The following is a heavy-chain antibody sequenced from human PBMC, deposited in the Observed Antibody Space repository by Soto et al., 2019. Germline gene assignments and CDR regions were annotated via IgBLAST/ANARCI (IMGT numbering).Heavy chain of an antibody. V-gene: IGHV3-30*18. CDR1: GFTFSNYG. J-gene: IGHJ4*02. CDR2: TSYDGSNK. CDR3: VKDLAARGPHYFDY. Sequence: GGSLRLSCAASGFTFSNYGMHWVRQAPGEGLGWVAVTSYDGSNKYYADSVKGRFTISRDNSKNTLFLEMSSLRAEDTAVYYCVKDLAARGPHYFDYWGQGTLVTVSS. D-gene: IGHD6-6*01.